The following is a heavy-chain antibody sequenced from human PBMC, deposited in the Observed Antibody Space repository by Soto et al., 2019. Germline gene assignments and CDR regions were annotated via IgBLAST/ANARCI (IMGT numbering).Heavy chain of an antibody. CDR1: GFTFSLYA. D-gene: IGHD4-17*01. J-gene: IGHJ4*02. V-gene: IGHV3-23*01. Sequence: EVQLLESGGGLAQPGGSLRLTCAASGFTFSLYAMNWVRQAPGKGPEWVSFIDARGGSTYYGDSVKGRFTISRDNSNKLLYLQMNSLRAEDTAVYYCAKRAGDGHLDNRGQGTLVTVSS. CDR3: AKRAGDGHLDN. CDR2: IDARGGST.